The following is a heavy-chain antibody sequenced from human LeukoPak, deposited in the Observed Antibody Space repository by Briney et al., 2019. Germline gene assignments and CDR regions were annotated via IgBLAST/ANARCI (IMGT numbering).Heavy chain of an antibody. CDR3: ATSYDILTGYYYY. J-gene: IGHJ4*02. Sequence: PSETLPLTCTVSGGSISNKYWSWIRQPPGKGLEWIGYIYYSGSTNYNPSLKSRVTILVDTSKNQFSLKLSSVTAADTAVYYCATSYDILTGYYYYWGQGTLVTVSS. V-gene: IGHV4-59*01. CDR2: IYYSGST. D-gene: IGHD3-9*01. CDR1: GGSISNKY.